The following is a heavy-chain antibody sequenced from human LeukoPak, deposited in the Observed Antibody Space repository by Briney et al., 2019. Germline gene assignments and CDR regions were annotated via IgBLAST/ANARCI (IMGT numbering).Heavy chain of an antibody. J-gene: IGHJ5*02. V-gene: IGHV4-31*03. CDR2: IYYSGST. CDR3: ARQYYDILTAYYAAGSWFDP. D-gene: IGHD3-9*01. CDR1: GCSISSDNSY. Sequence: SQTLSLTCTVSGCSISSDNSYWSRIRHHPGKGLEWIGHIYYSGSTSYSPSLQSRVNISIHTSKNQFSLKLRSVTAADTAVYFCARQYYDILTAYYAAGSWFDPWGQGTLVTVSS.